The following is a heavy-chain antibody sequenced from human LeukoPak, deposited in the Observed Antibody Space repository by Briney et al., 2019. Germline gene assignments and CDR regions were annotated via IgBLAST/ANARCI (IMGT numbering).Heavy chain of an antibody. CDR3: AKEGYYGSGTYSHCDH. J-gene: IGHJ4*02. CDR1: GFHFDEYA. D-gene: IGHD3-10*01. Sequence: PLTLPCVASGFHFDEYAKHCLPHATGGALECVSDIYWNSCHIHYAHSVKGRFTISRDNAKYSLYLQMNSLRAEDKALYYCAKEGYYGSGTYSHCDHWGQGTLVTVSS. V-gene: IGHV3-9*01. CDR2: IYWNSCHI.